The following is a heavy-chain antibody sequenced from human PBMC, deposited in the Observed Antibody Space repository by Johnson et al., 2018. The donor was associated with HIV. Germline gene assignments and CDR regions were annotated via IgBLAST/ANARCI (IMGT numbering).Heavy chain of an antibody. CDR1: GFTFSDYY. Sequence: EVQLVESGGGLVQPGGSLRLSCAASGFTFSDYYMSWIRQAPGKGLEWVSAISGSGGSTYYADSVKGRFTISRDNSKNTLYLQTNSLRAEDTAVYYCAKGSYYYSRTYGYAFDIWGQGTMVTVSS. CDR3: AKGSYYYSRTYGYAFDI. CDR2: ISGSGGST. D-gene: IGHD3-22*01. V-gene: IGHV3-23*04. J-gene: IGHJ3*02.